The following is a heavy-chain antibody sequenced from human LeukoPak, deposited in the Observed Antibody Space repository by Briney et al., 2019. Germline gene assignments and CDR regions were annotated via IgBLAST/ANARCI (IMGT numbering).Heavy chain of an antibody. D-gene: IGHD6-6*01. CDR1: GFTFNLAW. CDR3: ARASGGAARPFDY. CDR2: ISGSGGST. J-gene: IGHJ4*02. Sequence: GGSLRLSCAASGFTFNLAWMSWVRQAPGKGLEWVSAISGSGGSTYYADSVKGRFTISRDNSKNTLYLQMNSLRAEDTAVYYCARASGGAARPFDYWGQGTLVTVSS. V-gene: IGHV3-23*01.